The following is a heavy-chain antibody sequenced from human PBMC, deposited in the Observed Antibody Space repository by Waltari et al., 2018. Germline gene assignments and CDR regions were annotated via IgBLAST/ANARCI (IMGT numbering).Heavy chain of an antibody. J-gene: IGHJ6*02. Sequence: QVQLVQSGAEVKKPGSSVKVSCKASGGTLRSYANSWARQAPGHGLGWMGRIIPILGTANYAQKFQGRVTITADKSTSTAYMELSSLRSEDTAVYYCAREGRVGGGMDVWGQGTTVTVSS. V-gene: IGHV1-69*08. CDR2: IIPILGTA. CDR3: AREGRVGGGMDV. D-gene: IGHD1-26*01. CDR1: GGTLRSYA.